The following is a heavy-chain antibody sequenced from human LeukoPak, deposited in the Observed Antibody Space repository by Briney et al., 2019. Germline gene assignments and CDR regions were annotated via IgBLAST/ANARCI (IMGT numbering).Heavy chain of an antibody. CDR2: ISWNSGSI. D-gene: IGHD1-7*01. CDR3: ARGRITGTLEYYFDY. CDR1: GFTFDDYA. V-gene: IGHV3-9*01. Sequence: SLRLSCAASGFTFDDYAMHWVRQAPGKGLEWVSGISWNSGSIGYADSVKGRFTISRDNAKNSLYLQMNSLRAEDTAVYYCARGRITGTLEYYFDYWGQGTLVTVSS. J-gene: IGHJ4*02.